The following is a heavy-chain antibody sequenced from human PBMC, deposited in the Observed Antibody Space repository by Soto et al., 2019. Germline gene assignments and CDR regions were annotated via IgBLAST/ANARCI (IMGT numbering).Heavy chain of an antibody. D-gene: IGHD3-10*01. Sequence: ASVKVSCKASGYTFTSYDINWVRQATGQGLEWMGWMNPNSGNTGYAQKFQGRVTMTRNTSISTAYMELSSLRSEDTAVYYCASTPYGSGSYYASYYYHYGMDVWGQGTTVTV. CDR2: MNPNSGNT. V-gene: IGHV1-8*01. CDR1: GYTFTSYD. CDR3: ASTPYGSGSYYASYYYHYGMDV. J-gene: IGHJ6*02.